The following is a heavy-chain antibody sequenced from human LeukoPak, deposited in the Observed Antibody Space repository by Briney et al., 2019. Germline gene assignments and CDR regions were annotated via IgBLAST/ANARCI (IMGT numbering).Heavy chain of an antibody. CDR2: ISGSSGST. CDR3: AEIAVAGTRYGTRADYYYCGMDV. CDR1: GFTFSSYA. V-gene: IGHV3-23*01. J-gene: IGHJ6*02. D-gene: IGHD6-19*01. Sequence: GGSLRLSCAASGFTFSSYAMSWVRQAPGKGLDWVSAISGSSGSTYCAGCWKGRFTISRDDSKNTLYLKMNSLIAVDTTVYYCAEIAVAGTRYGTRADYYYCGMDVWGQGTTVTVSS.